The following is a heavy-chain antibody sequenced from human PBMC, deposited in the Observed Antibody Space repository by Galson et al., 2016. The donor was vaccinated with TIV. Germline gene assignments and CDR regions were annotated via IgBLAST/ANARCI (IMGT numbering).Heavy chain of an antibody. Sequence: SLRLSCAASGLTFSRFGMHWVRQAPGKGLEWVAVISYDGSNKYYADSVKGRLTISRDNSKNTLYLQMNSLRAEDTAVYYCAKDRDLYPPFMGTFDHWGQGTMVTVSS. V-gene: IGHV3-30*18. CDR1: GLTFSRFG. CDR2: ISYDGSNK. J-gene: IGHJ4*02. CDR3: AKDRDLYPPFMGTFDH. D-gene: IGHD7-27*01.